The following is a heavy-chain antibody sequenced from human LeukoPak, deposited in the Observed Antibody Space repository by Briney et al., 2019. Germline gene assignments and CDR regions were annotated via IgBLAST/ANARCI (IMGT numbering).Heavy chain of an antibody. J-gene: IGHJ3*02. V-gene: IGHV3-53*01. Sequence: PGGSLRLSCAASGFIVRNYYLSWVRQAPGKGLEWVSLIYSGGSTYYADSVEGRFTISRDNSKNTVSLQMKSLRAEDTAVYYCARGGSYLSAFDIWGQGTMVTVSS. CDR2: IYSGGST. CDR3: ARGGSYLSAFDI. CDR1: GFIVRNYY. D-gene: IGHD1-26*01.